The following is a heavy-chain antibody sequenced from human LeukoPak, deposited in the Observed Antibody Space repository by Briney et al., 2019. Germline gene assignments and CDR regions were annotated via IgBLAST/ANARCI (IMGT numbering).Heavy chain of an antibody. V-gene: IGHV3-21*01. CDR1: GFTFSTYS. Sequence: PGGSLRLSRAVSGFTFSTYSMHWVRQAPGKGLEWVSSISSSSSYMNYADSVKGRFTISRDNAENSLYLQMNSLRAEDTAVYYCARDRGKTSPYYYVDVWGKGTTVTVSS. CDR2: ISSSSSYM. D-gene: IGHD4-23*01. CDR3: ARDRGKTSPYYYVDV. J-gene: IGHJ6*03.